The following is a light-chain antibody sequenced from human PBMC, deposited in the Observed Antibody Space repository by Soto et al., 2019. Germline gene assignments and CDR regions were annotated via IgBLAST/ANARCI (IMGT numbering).Light chain of an antibody. J-gene: IGKJ5*01. V-gene: IGKV1-39*01. CDR1: QAINTY. CDR2: GTS. Sequence: DIQMTQSPSFLSASVGDRVTISCRASQAINTYLNWYQQKPGKAPKLLIYGTSDLQNGVTSRFSGGRSGTDFTLTISSLQPEDFATYYCQQSYSTLLITFGQGTRLEVK. CDR3: QQSYSTLLIT.